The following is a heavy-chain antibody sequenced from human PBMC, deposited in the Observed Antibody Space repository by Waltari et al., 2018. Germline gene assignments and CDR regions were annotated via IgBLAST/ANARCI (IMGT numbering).Heavy chain of an antibody. CDR2: IYYSGTT. CDR1: GGSISSYY. D-gene: IGHD3-3*01. V-gene: IGHV4-59*01. CDR3: ARGVAYDFWSGYPQSYYYYGMDV. Sequence: QVQLQESGPGLVKPSETLSLTCTVSGGSISSYYLSWIRPPPGTDLDWIGYIYYSGTTNYNPSLKSRFTISVDTSKNQFSLKLSSVTAADTAVYYCARGVAYDFWSGYPQSYYYYGMDVWGQGTTVTVSS. J-gene: IGHJ6*02.